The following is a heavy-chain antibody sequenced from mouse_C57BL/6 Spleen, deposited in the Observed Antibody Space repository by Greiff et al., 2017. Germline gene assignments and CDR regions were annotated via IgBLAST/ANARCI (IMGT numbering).Heavy chain of an antibody. CDR1: GYTFTSYW. V-gene: IGHV1-52*01. CDR2: IDPSDSET. J-gene: IGHJ3*01. D-gene: IGHD2-4*01. Sequence: QVQLQQPGAELVRPGSSVKLSCKASGYTFTSYWMHWVKQRPIQGLEWIGNIDPSDSETHYNQKFKDKATLTVDKSSSTAYMQLSSLTSEDSAVYYCARDGRLRGFAYWGQGTLVTVSA. CDR3: ARDGRLRGFAY.